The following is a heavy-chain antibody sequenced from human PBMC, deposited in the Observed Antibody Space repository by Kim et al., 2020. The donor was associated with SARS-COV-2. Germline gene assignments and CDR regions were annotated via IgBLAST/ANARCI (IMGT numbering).Heavy chain of an antibody. CDR3: ARDGRDVDTAMVTNFDY. D-gene: IGHD5-18*01. Sequence: VKGRFTISRANAKTSLYLQMNSLRAEDTAVYYCARDGRDVDTAMVTNFDYWGQGTLVTVSS. V-gene: IGHV3-11*06. J-gene: IGHJ4*02.